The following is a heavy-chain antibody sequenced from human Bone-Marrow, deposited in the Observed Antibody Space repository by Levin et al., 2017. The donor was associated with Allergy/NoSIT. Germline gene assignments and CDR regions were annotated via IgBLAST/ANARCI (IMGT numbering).Heavy chain of an antibody. CDR3: AKSPYGSETPYHFDY. V-gene: IGHV3-23*01. J-gene: IGHJ4*02. Sequence: PGGSLRLSCTASGFSFSSYAMSWVRQAPGKGLQWVSCISPTSGRTHYADSVKGRFIISRDNSNNTLFLQISSPRVDDTALYFCAKSPYGSETPYHFDYWSQGIMVVVSS. D-gene: IGHD2-2*03. CDR1: GFSFSSYA. CDR2: ISPTSGRT.